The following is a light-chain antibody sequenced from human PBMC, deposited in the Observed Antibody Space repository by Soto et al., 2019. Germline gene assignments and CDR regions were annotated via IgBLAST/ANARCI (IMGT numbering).Light chain of an antibody. Sequence: QSVLTQPASVSGSPGQSITISCTGTSSDVGGYNYVSWYQHQPGKAPKLIIYDVSNRPSGVSIRFSGSKSDNTASLTISGLQPKDEADYHCNSYTTSNTRQIVFGTGTKVTVL. CDR2: DVS. CDR3: NSYTTSNTRQIV. V-gene: IGLV2-14*03. CDR1: SSDVGGYNY. J-gene: IGLJ1*01.